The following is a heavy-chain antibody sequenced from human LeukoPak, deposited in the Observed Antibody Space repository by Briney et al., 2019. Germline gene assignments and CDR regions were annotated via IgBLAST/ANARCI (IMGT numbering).Heavy chain of an antibody. V-gene: IGHV4-59*01. D-gene: IGHD3-10*01. Sequence: SETLSLTCTVSRGAISTYYWSGIRQPPARGLEWIRQIHYSGSTNHHPSLKSRVTISVDTSKNQFSLNLKSVTAADTAVYYCARGSDYYGSGIKYNWFDPWGQGTLVTVSS. CDR2: IHYSGST. CDR3: ARGSDYYGSGIKYNWFDP. J-gene: IGHJ5*02. CDR1: RGAISTYY.